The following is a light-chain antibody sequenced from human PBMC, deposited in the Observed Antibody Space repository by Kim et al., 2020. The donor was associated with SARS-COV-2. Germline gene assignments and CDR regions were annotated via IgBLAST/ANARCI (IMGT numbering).Light chain of an antibody. CDR3: QQFDNLPLP. CDR2: DAS. V-gene: IGKV1-33*01. CDR1: HDLNIF. J-gene: IGKJ4*01. Sequence: ASVGYRVTIPCQASHDLNIFLNWVQQTPGEAPKLLISDASSLETGLPSRFSGSGSGTHFAFTISSLQPGDVATYYCQQFDNLPLPFGGGTKVDIK.